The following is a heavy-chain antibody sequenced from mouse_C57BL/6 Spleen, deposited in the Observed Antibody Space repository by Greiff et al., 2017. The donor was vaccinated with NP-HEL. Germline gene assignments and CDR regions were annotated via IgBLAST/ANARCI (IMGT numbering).Heavy chain of an antibody. J-gene: IGHJ3*01. D-gene: IGHD2-13*01. Sequence: QVQLKQSGAELAKPGASVKLSCKASGYTFTSYWMHWVKQRPGQGLEWIGYINPSSGYTKYNQKFKDKATLTADKSSSTAYMQMSSLTYEDCAVYYCARGGDLAWFAYWGQGTLVTVSA. CDR1: GYTFTSYW. CDR2: INPSSGYT. V-gene: IGHV1-7*01. CDR3: ARGGDLAWFAY.